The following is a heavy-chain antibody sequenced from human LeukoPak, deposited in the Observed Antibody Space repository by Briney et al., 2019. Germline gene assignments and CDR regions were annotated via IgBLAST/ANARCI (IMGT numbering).Heavy chain of an antibody. CDR3: ARGVGPYNWFDP. Sequence: SQTLSLTCTVSGDSISSGSYYWSWIRQPAGKGLEWIWRIYTSGSTNYNPSLKSRVTISVDTSKNQFSLKLSSVTAADTAVYYCARGVGPYNWFDPWGQGTLVTVSS. J-gene: IGHJ5*02. V-gene: IGHV4-61*02. CDR1: GDSISSGSYY. CDR2: IYTSGST. D-gene: IGHD2-15*01.